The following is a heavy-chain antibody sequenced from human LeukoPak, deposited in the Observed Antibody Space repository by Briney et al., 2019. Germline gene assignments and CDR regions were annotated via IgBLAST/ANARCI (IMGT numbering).Heavy chain of an antibody. Sequence: RAGGSLRLSCAASGFTFSSYGMHWVRQAPGKGLEWVAFIRYDGSNKYYADSVKGRFTISRDNSKNTLYLQMNSLRAEDTAVYYCAKDGEVVPAAIPYYYYYYMDVWGKGTTVTVSS. V-gene: IGHV3-30*02. CDR2: IRYDGSNK. CDR1: GFTFSSYG. D-gene: IGHD2-2*01. J-gene: IGHJ6*03. CDR3: AKDGEVVPAAIPYYYYYYMDV.